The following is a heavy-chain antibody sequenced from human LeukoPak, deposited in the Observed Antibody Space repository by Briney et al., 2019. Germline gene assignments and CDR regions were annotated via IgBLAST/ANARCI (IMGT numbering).Heavy chain of an antibody. V-gene: IGHV4-61*02. CDR2: IYTSGGT. Sequence: SETLSLTCTVSGGSISSGSYYWSWIRQPAGKGLEWTGRIYTSGGTNYNPSLKSRVTISVDTSKNQFSLKLSSVTAADTAVYYCAREAYDFWSGYSRRVYYYGMDVWGQGTTVTVSS. CDR3: AREAYDFWSGYSRRVYYYGMDV. D-gene: IGHD3-3*01. CDR1: GGSISSGSYY. J-gene: IGHJ6*02.